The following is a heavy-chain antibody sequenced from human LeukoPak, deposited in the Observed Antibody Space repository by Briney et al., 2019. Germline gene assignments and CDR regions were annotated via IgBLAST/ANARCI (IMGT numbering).Heavy chain of an antibody. D-gene: IGHD3-16*02. Sequence: PGGSLRLSCAASGFTFSNAWMSWVRQAPGKGLEWVGRIKSKTDGGTTDYAAPVKGRFTISRDDSKNTLYLQMNSLKTEDTAVYYCTTDSSRHYDYVWGSYRWGIAFDIWGQGTMVTVSS. V-gene: IGHV3-15*01. CDR3: TTDSSRHYDYVWGSYRWGIAFDI. CDR2: IKSKTDGGTT. CDR1: GFTFSNAW. J-gene: IGHJ3*02.